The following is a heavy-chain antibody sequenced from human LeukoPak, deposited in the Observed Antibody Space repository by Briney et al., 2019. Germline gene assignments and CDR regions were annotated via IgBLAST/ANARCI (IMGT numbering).Heavy chain of an antibody. Sequence: GRSLRLSCEASGFTFSNYAMHWVRRAPGKGLEWVALISYDGSTKHYADSVKGRFTISRDNSKNTLSLQINSLRSEDTAVSYCAKDLHYYGPGSSPQYWGQGTLVTVSS. V-gene: IGHV3-30*18. CDR2: ISYDGSTK. CDR3: AKDLHYYGPGSSPQY. CDR1: GFTFSNYA. J-gene: IGHJ4*02. D-gene: IGHD3-10*01.